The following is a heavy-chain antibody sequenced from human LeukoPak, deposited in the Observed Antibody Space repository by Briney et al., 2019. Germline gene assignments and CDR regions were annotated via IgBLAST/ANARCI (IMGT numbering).Heavy chain of an antibody. CDR1: GFTFSSYT. D-gene: IGHD5-18*01. CDR3: AKEGYSYGPFDY. J-gene: IGHJ4*02. Sequence: GGSLSLSFAASGFTFSSYTMNWVRQAPGKGLEWVSVIYSGGSTYYADSVKGRFTISRDNTKNSLYLQMNSLRAEDTAVYYCAKEGYSYGPFDYWGQGTLVTVSS. V-gene: IGHV3-66*01. CDR2: IYSGGST.